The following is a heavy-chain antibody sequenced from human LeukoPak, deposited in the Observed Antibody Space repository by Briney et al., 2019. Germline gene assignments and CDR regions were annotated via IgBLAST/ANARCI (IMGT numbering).Heavy chain of an antibody. CDR1: GGSISSGGYY. Sequence: SETLSLTCTVSGGSISSGGYYWSWIRQHPGKGLEWIGYIYYSGSTYYNPSLKSRVTISVDMSKNQFSLKLSSVTAADTAVYYCARVGYGDYVVDYWGQGTLVTVSS. CDR3: ARVGYGDYVVDY. CDR2: IYYSGST. J-gene: IGHJ4*02. D-gene: IGHD4-17*01. V-gene: IGHV4-31*03.